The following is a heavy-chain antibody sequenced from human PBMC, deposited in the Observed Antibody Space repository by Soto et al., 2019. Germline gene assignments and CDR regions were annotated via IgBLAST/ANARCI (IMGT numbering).Heavy chain of an antibody. J-gene: IGHJ6*02. CDR2: INAGNGNT. CDR3: ARGFTVTLDPYYYYYYGMDV. V-gene: IGHV1-3*01. Sequence: ASVKVSFKASGYTFTSYAMHWVRQAPGQRLEWMGWINAGNGNTKYSQKFQGRVTITRDTSASTAYMELSSLRSEDTAVYYCARGFTVTLDPYYYYYYGMDVWGQGTTVTVSS. D-gene: IGHD4-17*01. CDR1: GYTFTSYA.